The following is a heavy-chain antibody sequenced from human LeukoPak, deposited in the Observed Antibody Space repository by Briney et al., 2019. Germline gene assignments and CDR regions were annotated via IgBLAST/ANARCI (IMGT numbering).Heavy chain of an antibody. CDR1: GGSFSGYY. V-gene: IGHV4-34*01. CDR3: ARGLAAAGSRRKFDP. Sequence: SETLSLTCAVYGGSFSGYYWSWIRQPPGKGLEWIGEINHSGSTSYNPSLKSRVTISVDTSKNQFSLKLSSVTAADTAVYYCARGLAAAGSRRKFDPWGQGTLVTVSS. CDR2: INHSGST. J-gene: IGHJ5*02. D-gene: IGHD6-13*01.